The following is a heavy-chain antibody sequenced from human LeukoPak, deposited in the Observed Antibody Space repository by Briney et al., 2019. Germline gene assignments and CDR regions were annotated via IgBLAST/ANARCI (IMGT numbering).Heavy chain of an antibody. Sequence: GGSLRLSCAASGFTFSSYAMSWVRQAPGKGLEWVSAISGSGGSTYYADSVKGRFTISRDNSKNTLYLQMNSLRAEDTAVYYCAKASLAGPTTLLVFDYWGQGTLVTVSS. CDR2: ISGSGGST. CDR3: AKASLAGPTTLLVFDY. V-gene: IGHV3-23*01. D-gene: IGHD1-26*01. CDR1: GFTFSSYA. J-gene: IGHJ4*02.